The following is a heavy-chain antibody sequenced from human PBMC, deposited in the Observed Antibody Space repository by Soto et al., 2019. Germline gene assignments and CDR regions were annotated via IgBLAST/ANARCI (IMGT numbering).Heavy chain of an antibody. Sequence: GSGPTLVNPTQTLTLTCTFSGFSLSTSGMCVSWIRQPPGKALEWLALTGWDDNKYYNKSLRTRLSISKDTSKNQVVLTMTNMDPADTATYYCARTPHYHILTGYCREFDYWGQGTLVTVSS. D-gene: IGHD3-9*01. CDR3: ARTPHYHILTGYCREFDY. CDR2: TGWDDNK. J-gene: IGHJ4*02. CDR1: GFSLSTSGMC. V-gene: IGHV2-70*01.